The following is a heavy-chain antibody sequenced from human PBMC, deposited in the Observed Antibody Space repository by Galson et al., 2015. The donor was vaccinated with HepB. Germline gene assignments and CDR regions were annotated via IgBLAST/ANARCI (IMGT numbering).Heavy chain of an antibody. CDR3: ARGREGSLRYFDWLLYGVWHGMDV. V-gene: IGHV1-69*13. J-gene: IGHJ6*02. D-gene: IGHD3-9*01. CDR1: GGTFSSYA. Sequence: SVKVSCKASGGTFSSYAISWVRQAPGQGLEWMGGIIPIFGTANYAQKFQGRVTITADESTSTAYMELSSLRSEDTAVYYCARGREGSLRYFDWLLYGVWHGMDVWGQGTTVTVSS. CDR2: IIPIFGTA.